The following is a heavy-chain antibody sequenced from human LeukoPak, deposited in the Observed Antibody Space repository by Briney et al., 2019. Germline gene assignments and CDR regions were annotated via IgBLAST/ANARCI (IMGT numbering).Heavy chain of an antibody. Sequence: PGGSLRLSCAASGFTFSGYAMHWVRKAPGMGLEWMAVISFDGIHKYYADSVKGRFTISRDNSKNTLYLQLNSLRPEDTAVYFCARADLAHSGKYEGIDYWGQGALVTVSS. CDR3: ARADLAHSGKYEGIDY. CDR1: GFTFSGYA. J-gene: IGHJ4*02. D-gene: IGHD6-19*01. V-gene: IGHV3-30*04. CDR2: ISFDGIHK.